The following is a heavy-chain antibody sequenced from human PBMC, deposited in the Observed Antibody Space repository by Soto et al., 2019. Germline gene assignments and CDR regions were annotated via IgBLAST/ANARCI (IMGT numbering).Heavy chain of an antibody. Sequence: PGGSLRLSCAASGFTFSSYAMHWVRQAPGKGLEWVAVISYDGSNKYYADSVKGRFTISRDNSKNTLYLQMNSLRAEDTAVYYCARAVGYSYGFLFDYWGQGTLVTVSS. CDR1: GFTFSSYA. V-gene: IGHV3-30-3*01. CDR3: ARAVGYSYGFLFDY. J-gene: IGHJ4*02. CDR2: ISYDGSNK. D-gene: IGHD5-18*01.